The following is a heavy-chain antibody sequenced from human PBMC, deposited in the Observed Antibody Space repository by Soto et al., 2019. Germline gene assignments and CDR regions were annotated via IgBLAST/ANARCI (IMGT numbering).Heavy chain of an antibody. Sequence: ASVKVSCKASGGTFSSYAISWVRQAPGQGLEWMGGIIPIFGTANYAQKFQGRVTITADESTSTAYMELSSLRSEDTAVYYCANDIIVIPGAEGLDYWGQGALVTVSS. D-gene: IGHD2-2*01. V-gene: IGHV1-69*13. J-gene: IGHJ4*02. CDR2: IIPIFGTA. CDR3: ANDIIVIPGAEGLDY. CDR1: GGTFSSYA.